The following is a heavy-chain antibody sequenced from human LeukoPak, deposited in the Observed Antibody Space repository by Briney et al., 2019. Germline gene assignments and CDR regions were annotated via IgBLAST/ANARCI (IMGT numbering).Heavy chain of an antibody. J-gene: IGHJ4*02. CDR1: GYTFSINT. V-gene: IGHV3-23*01. CDR3: AKDLPHPKWFGELLGNYGDY. Sequence: GGSLRHSCVAPGYTFSINTMRWVRPAPGKGLEWVSAISGSGGSTYYADSVKGRFTISRDNSKNTLYLQMNSLRAEDTAVYYCAKDLPHPKWFGELLGNYGDYWGQGTLVTVSS. D-gene: IGHD3-10*01. CDR2: ISGSGGST.